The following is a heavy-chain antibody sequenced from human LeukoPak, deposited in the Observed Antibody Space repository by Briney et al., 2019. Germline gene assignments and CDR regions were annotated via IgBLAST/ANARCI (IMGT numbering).Heavy chain of an antibody. V-gene: IGHV3-74*03. D-gene: IGHD3-10*01. CDR2: INTDGYVT. CDR1: VFTFATYW. Sequence: PGGSLRLSCEASVFTFATYWMYWVRQAAGKGLVWVARINTDGYVTTYAESVRGRFTVSRDNAENTLYLQMNDLIPEDTAVYYCIIETHVGLHLEFWGQGTLATVAS. CDR3: IIETHVGLHLEF. J-gene: IGHJ4*02.